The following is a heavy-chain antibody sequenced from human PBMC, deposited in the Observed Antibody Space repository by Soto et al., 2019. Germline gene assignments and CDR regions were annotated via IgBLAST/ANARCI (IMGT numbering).Heavy chain of an antibody. CDR1: GFTFSDSY. V-gene: IGHV3-11*01. D-gene: IGHD3-22*01. CDR3: ARDLGYYDSSGYFDY. J-gene: IGHJ4*02. CDR2: ISSSGDIM. Sequence: QVQLVESGGGLVKPGGSLRLSCAASGFTFSDSYMSWIRQAPGKGLEWVSYISSSGDIMYYADSVKGRFTISRDNAKNSLYLQMNCLRAEDTAVYYCARDLGYYDSSGYFDYWGQGTLVTVSS.